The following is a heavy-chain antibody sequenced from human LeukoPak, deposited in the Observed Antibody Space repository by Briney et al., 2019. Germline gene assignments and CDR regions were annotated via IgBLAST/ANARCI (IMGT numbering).Heavy chain of an antibody. CDR2: IYYSGST. CDR1: GGSISSYY. CDR3: ARDNPGTYSSSFRVGFDP. V-gene: IGHV4-59*01. D-gene: IGHD6-13*01. Sequence: SQTLSLTCTVSGGSISSYYWSWIRQPPGRGLEWIGYIYYSGSTNYNPSLKSRVTISVDTSKNQFSLKLSSVTAADTAVYYCARDNPGTYSSSFRVGFDPWGQGTLVTVSS. J-gene: IGHJ5*02.